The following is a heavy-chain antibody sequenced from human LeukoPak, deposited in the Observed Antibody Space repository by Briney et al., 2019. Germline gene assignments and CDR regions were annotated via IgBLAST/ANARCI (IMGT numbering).Heavy chain of an antibody. D-gene: IGHD5-12*01. CDR1: GFTFSNYA. J-gene: IGHJ3*02. Sequence: GGSLRLSCAASGFTFSNYAMHWVRQAPGKGLEYVSGISSNGGSTFYASSVKGRFTISRDNSKNTLYLQMGSLRAEDMAVYYCARGPSLYSGYESDAFDIWGQGTMVTVSS. V-gene: IGHV3-64*01. CDR2: ISSNGGST. CDR3: ARGPSLYSGYESDAFDI.